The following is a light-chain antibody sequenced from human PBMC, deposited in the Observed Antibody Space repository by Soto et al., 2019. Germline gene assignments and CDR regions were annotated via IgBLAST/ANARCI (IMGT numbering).Light chain of an antibody. J-gene: IGKJ4*01. CDR3: QQRSNWIT. V-gene: IGKV3-11*01. Sequence: EIVLTQSPATLSLFPGERATLSCRASQSISTYLAWYQQRSGQAHRLLIFDASYRATGIPARFSGSGSGTDFTLTISSLEPEDFAVYYCQQRSNWITFGGGTKVEIK. CDR2: DAS. CDR1: QSISTY.